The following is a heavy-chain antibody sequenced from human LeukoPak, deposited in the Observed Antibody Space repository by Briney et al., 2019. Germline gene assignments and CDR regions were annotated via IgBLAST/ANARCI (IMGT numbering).Heavy chain of an antibody. CDR1: GYTFTSYG. V-gene: IGHV1-2*02. D-gene: IGHD6-13*01. J-gene: IGHJ5*02. CDR2: INPNTGGT. CDR3: ARGHSSKAAASWGYLDT. Sequence: ASVKVSCKASGYTFTSYGISWVRQVPGQGLEWMGWINPNTGGTNYAQKFQGRVTVTRDTSITTVYMDVTSLTSDDTAVYYCARGHSSKAAASWGYLDTWGQGTLVTVSS.